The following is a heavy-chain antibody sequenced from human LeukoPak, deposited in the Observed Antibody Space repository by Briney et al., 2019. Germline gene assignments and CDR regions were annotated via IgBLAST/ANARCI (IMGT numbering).Heavy chain of an antibody. CDR1: GGSISSSSYY. CDR2: IYYSGST. D-gene: IGHD3-10*01. J-gene: IGHJ4*02. V-gene: IGHV4-39*07. CDR3: ASQIARYYYGSGSSVAPFDY. Sequence: SETLSLTCTVSGGSISSSSYYWGWIRQPPGKGLEWIGSIYYSGSTYYNPSLKSRVTISVDTSKNQFSLKLSSVTAADTAVYYCASQIARYYYGSGSSVAPFDYWGQGTLVTVSS.